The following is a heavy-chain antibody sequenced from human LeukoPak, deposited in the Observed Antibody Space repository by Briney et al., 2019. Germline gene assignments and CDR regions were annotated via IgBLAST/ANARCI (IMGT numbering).Heavy chain of an antibody. Sequence: PETLSLTRALYVGSFSPYSSTWGLEPPGKRLGGIGQIKHSGSSDHNPALKNRVSILVDTSKNQLSLELSSVTVADTAVYDCARGSPNYSGESNNYVGGDYYMDVWGKGTTVTVSS. V-gene: IGHV4-34*01. CDR3: ARGSPNYSGESNNYVGGDYYMDV. CDR1: VGSFSPYS. D-gene: IGHD2-21*01. J-gene: IGHJ6*03. CDR2: IKHSGSS.